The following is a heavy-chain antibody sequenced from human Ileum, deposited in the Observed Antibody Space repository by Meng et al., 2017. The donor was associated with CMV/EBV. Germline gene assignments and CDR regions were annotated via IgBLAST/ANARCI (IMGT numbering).Heavy chain of an antibody. J-gene: IGHJ5*02. CDR1: GGSISTYY. V-gene: IGHV4-59*01. D-gene: IGHD5-18*01. CDR3: ARVVDTAMNNWFDP. Sequence: GSLRLSCTVSGGSISTYYWSWIRQPPGKGLAWIGYIFYSGTTNYNPSLKGRVTISLDTSNNQFSLTLRSVTAADTAVYYCARVVDTAMNNWFDPWGQGTPVTVSS. CDR2: IFYSGTT.